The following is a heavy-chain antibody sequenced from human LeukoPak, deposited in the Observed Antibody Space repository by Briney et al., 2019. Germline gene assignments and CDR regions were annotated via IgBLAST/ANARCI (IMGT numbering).Heavy chain of an antibody. Sequence: GGSLRLSCAASGFTVSSNYMSWVRQAPGKGLEWVSIIYTGGTIYYADSVKGRFTISRDNSKNTLYLQMNSLRAEDTAVYYCAKDGYDIVVVPAPTPYFDYWGQGTLVTVSS. J-gene: IGHJ4*02. CDR3: AKDGYDIVVVPAPTPYFDY. CDR1: GFTVSSNY. CDR2: IYTGGTI. V-gene: IGHV3-53*05. D-gene: IGHD2-2*01.